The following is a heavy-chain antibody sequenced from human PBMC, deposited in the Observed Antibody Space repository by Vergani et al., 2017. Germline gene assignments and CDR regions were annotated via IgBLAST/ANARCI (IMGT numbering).Heavy chain of an antibody. D-gene: IGHD2-2*01. V-gene: IGHV4-34*01. Sequence: QVQLQQWGAGLLKPSETLSLTCAVYGGSFSGYYWSWIRQPPGKGLEWIGEINHSGSTNYNPSLKSRVTISVDTSKSQFSLKLSAVTAADTAVYYCARGGPCCSRTSCSLWDYYYMDVWGKGTTVTVSS. CDR2: INHSGST. J-gene: IGHJ6*03. CDR1: GGSFSGYY. CDR3: ARGGPCCSRTSCSLWDYYYMDV.